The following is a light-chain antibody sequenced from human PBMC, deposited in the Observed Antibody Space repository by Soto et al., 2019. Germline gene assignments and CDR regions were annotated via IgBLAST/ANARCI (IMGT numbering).Light chain of an antibody. J-gene: IGKJ1*01. CDR1: QNIYSN. Sequence: IVMTQSPATLSVSPWERATLSCRASQNIYSNIAWYQQRPGQAPRLLIYRASTRATGIPARFSGSGSGTEFTLTISSLQSEDFAVYYCQQYNNWPRTFGQGTKVDIK. CDR2: RAS. V-gene: IGKV3-15*01. CDR3: QQYNNWPRT.